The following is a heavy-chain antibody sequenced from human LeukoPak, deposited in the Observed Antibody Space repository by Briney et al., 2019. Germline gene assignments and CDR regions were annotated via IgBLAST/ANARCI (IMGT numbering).Heavy chain of an antibody. Sequence: PGGSLRLSCAASGFTFSSYGLNWVRQAPGKGLEWVSGISWDSRTINYADSVRGRFTISRDNAKSSLYLQMNSLRPEDTALYYCAKASTSYGYKDDAFDIWGQGTMVTVSS. D-gene: IGHD3-16*01. J-gene: IGHJ3*02. CDR1: GFTFSSYG. V-gene: IGHV3-9*01. CDR3: AKASTSYGYKDDAFDI. CDR2: ISWDSRTI.